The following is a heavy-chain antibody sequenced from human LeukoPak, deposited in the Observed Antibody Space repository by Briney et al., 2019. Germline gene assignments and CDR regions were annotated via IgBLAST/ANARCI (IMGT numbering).Heavy chain of an antibody. J-gene: IGHJ4*02. Sequence: PGGSLRLSCAASGFTFDDYTMHWVRQAPGKGLEWVSLISWDGGSTYYADSVKGRFTISRDNSKNSLYLQMNSLRTEDTALYYCAKDQGSDGYNDYWGQGTLVTVSS. CDR2: ISWDGGST. CDR3: AKDQGSDGYNDY. V-gene: IGHV3-43*01. CDR1: GFTFDDYT. D-gene: IGHD5-24*01.